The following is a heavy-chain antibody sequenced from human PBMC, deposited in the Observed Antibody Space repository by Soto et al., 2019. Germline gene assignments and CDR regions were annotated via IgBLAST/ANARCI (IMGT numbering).Heavy chain of an antibody. CDR3: ARDRVVMMVRGVIVSSKYGMDV. D-gene: IGHD3-10*01. CDR1: GFTVSTNY. Sequence: GGSLRLSCAASGFTVSTNYMSWVRQAPGKGLEWVSVIYSSGTTYFADSVKGRFTISRDNSKNMLYLQMNSLRAEDTAVYYCARDRVVMMVRGVIVSSKYGMDVWGQGTTVTVSS. CDR2: IYSSGTT. V-gene: IGHV3-66*01. J-gene: IGHJ6*02.